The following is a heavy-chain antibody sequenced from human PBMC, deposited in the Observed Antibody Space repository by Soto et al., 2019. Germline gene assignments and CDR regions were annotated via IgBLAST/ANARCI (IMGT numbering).Heavy chain of an antibody. CDR1: GYTFSNYG. CDR3: ARGGLGWEPSDH. V-gene: IGHV1-18*01. J-gene: IGHJ4*02. Sequence: ASVKVSCKASGYTFSNYGSIWVRQAPGQGLEWLGWISGYNHNTHYAQNLQGRVTMTTDTSTSTAYMELRRLKSDDTAVYFCARGGLGWEPSDHLGQGTLLTVSS. CDR2: ISGYNHNT. D-gene: IGHD6-19*01.